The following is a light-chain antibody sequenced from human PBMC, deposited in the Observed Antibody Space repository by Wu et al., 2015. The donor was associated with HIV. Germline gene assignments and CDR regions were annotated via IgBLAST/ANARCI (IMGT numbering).Light chain of an antibody. CDR2: AAS. V-gene: IGKV1-9*01. CDR3: QQLKSYPWT. CDR1: QDIGRY. J-gene: IGKJ1*01. Sequence: DIRLTQSPSFLSTSMGDRITITCRASQDIGRYLAWYQQKPGTAPKLLIFAASTLQSGVPLRFSGRGSGTEFTLSISSLQPEDFATYYCQQLKSYPWTFGQGTKVEI.